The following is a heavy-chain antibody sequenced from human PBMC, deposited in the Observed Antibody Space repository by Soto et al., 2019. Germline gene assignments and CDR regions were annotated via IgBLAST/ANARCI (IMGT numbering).Heavy chain of an antibody. J-gene: IGHJ5*02. V-gene: IGHV3-23*01. CDR2: ISGSGCST. Sequence: VVSLILSCAASGVTFSSYAMSWFRQAPGKGLEWVSAISGSGCSTYYSDSVKGRFTISIDNSKNTLYLQMNSLRAEDTAVYYCAKDTPSTPGSDPWGQGTLVTVSS. CDR3: AKDTPSTPGSDP. CDR1: GVTFSSYA.